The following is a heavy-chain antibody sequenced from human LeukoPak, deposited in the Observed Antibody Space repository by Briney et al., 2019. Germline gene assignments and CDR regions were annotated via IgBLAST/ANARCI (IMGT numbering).Heavy chain of an antibody. CDR3: AKGAYDFWSGYLGCSGGSCYGVYFDY. J-gene: IGHJ4*02. D-gene: IGHD3-3*01. CDR1: GYTFTAYY. V-gene: IGHV1-2*02. Sequence: ASVKVSCKASGYTFTAYYLQWVRLAPGQGLEWMGWINPNSGGTNYAQKFQGRVTMTRDTSISTAYMELSRLRSDDTAVYYCAKGAYDFWSGYLGCSGGSCYGVYFDYWGQGTLVTVSS. CDR2: INPNSGGT.